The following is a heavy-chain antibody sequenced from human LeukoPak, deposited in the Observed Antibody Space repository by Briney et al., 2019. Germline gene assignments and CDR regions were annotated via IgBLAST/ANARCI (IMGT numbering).Heavy chain of an antibody. J-gene: IGHJ4*02. Sequence: ASVKVSCNASGYTFTSYGISWVRQAPGQGLEWMGWISAYNGNTNYAQKLQGRVTMTTDTSTSTAYMELRSLRSDDTAVYYCARDTWIQPGATSNFDYWGQGTLVTVSS. CDR3: ARDTWIQPGATSNFDY. CDR2: ISAYNGNT. D-gene: IGHD5-18*01. CDR1: GYTFTSYG. V-gene: IGHV1-18*01.